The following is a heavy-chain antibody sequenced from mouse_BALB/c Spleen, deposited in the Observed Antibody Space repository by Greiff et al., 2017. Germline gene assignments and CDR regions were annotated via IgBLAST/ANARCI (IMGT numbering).Heavy chain of an antibody. CDR2: ISYSGST. CDR3: ARNYGNYFYAMDY. CDR1: GDSITSGY. V-gene: IGHV3-8*02. D-gene: IGHD2-1*01. Sequence: DVKLQESGPSLVKPSQTLSLTCSVTGDSITSGYWNWIRKFPGNKLEYMGYISYSGSTYYNPSLKSRISITRDTSKNQYYLQLNSVTTEDTATYYCARNYGNYFYAMDYWGQGTSVTVSS. J-gene: IGHJ4*01.